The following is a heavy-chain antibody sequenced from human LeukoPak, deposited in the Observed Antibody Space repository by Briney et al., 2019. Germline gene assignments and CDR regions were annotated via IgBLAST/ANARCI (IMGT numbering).Heavy chain of an antibody. CDR3: ARDRWQGYDSSGYDAFDI. CDR1: GFTVSSNY. D-gene: IGHD3-22*01. V-gene: IGHV3-53*01. CDR2: IYSGGST. Sequence: GGSLRLSCAASGFTVSSNYMSWVRQAPGKGLEWVSVIYSGGSTYYADSVKGRFTISRDNSKNTLYLQMNSLRAEDTAVYYCARDRWQGYDSSGYDAFDIWGQGTMVTVSS. J-gene: IGHJ3*02.